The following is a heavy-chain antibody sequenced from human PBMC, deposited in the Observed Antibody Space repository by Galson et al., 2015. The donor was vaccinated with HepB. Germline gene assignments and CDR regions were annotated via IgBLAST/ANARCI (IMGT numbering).Heavy chain of an antibody. CDR1: GDSASSNLAA. CDR2: TYYRSKWYN. CDR3: ARVRGSSWFDS. V-gene: IGHV6-1*01. D-gene: IGHD3-10*01. Sequence: CAISGDSASSNLAAWNWVRLSPSRGLEWLGRTYYRSKWYNDYGESVKSRITINPDTSVNQVSLQLSSVTPEDTAVYYCARVRGSSWFDSWGQGTLVTVSS. J-gene: IGHJ5*01.